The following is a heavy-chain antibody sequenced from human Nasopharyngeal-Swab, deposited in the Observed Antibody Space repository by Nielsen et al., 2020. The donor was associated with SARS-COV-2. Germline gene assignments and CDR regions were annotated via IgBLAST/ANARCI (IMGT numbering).Heavy chain of an antibody. Sequence: ASVKVSCKGVGYTFTTYGINWVRQAPGQGPEWMGWISAYGNTNYAQQLQGRVTLTTDTSTSTAYMELMSLRSDDTAVYYCARVMEMATILVGYYYYMDVWGKGTMVTVSS. V-gene: IGHV1-18*01. CDR2: ISAYGNT. CDR1: GYTFTTYG. J-gene: IGHJ6*03. D-gene: IGHD5-24*01. CDR3: ARVMEMATILVGYYYYMDV.